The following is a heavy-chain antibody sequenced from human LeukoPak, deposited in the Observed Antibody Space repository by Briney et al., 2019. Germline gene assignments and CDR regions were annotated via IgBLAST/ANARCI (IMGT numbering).Heavy chain of an antibody. Sequence: GSSVKVSRKASGYTFTRYYMHLVRQTPAQGLEWMGWINPNSGGTNYAQKFQGRVTMTRDTSISTAYMELSRLRSDDTAVYYCARGRATAIDYWGQGTLVTVSS. CDR1: GYTFTRYY. V-gene: IGHV1-2*02. J-gene: IGHJ4*02. CDR3: ARGRATAIDY. CDR2: INPNSGGT. D-gene: IGHD5-18*01.